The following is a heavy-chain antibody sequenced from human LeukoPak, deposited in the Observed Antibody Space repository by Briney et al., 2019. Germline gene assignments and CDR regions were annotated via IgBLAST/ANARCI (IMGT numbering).Heavy chain of an antibody. J-gene: IGHJ4*02. CDR1: GFTFSTYS. V-gene: IGHV3-30*18. CDR2: ISYDGNGK. Sequence: GGSLRLSCAASGFTFSTYSMNWVRQAPGKGLEWVAMISYDGNGKYYADSVEGRFTISRDNSKNTLYLQMNSLRAEDTAVYYCAKVLVPVTAVVISLDYWGQGTLVTVSS. CDR3: AKVLVPVTAVVISLDY. D-gene: IGHD3-22*01.